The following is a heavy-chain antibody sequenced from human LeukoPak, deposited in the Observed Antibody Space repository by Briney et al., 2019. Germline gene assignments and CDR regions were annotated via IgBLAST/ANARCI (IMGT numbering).Heavy chain of an antibody. Sequence: SETLSLTCTVSGGSISSYYWSWIRQPAGKGLEWIGRIYTSGSTNYNPSLKSRVTISVDTSKNQFSLKLSSVTAADTAVYYCARWDAYCSSTSCYGNWFDPWGQGTLVTVSS. CDR3: ARWDAYCSSTSCYGNWFDP. CDR1: GGSISSYY. V-gene: IGHV4-4*07. D-gene: IGHD2-2*01. CDR2: IYTSGST. J-gene: IGHJ5*02.